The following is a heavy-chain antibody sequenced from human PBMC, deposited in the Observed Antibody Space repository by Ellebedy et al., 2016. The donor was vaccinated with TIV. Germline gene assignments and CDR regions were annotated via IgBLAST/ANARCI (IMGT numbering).Heavy chain of an antibody. J-gene: IGHJ5*02. CDR3: ARWFGELLYVRWFDP. CDR1: GDSISRSSSY. Sequence: SETLSLTCTVYGDSISRSSSYWGLIRQPPGKGLEWIGSIYYSGRTDYNPSLKSRVTISADTSKNQLSLRLSSVTAADTAVYYCARWFGELLYVRWFDPWGQGTLVTVSS. CDR2: IYYSGRT. D-gene: IGHD3-10*01. V-gene: IGHV4-39*01.